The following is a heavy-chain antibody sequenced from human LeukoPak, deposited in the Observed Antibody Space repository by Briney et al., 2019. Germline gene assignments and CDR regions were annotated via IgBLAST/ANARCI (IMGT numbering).Heavy chain of an antibody. J-gene: IGHJ6*02. D-gene: IGHD5-12*01. CDR2: IKQDGSEK. CDR3: ARGYKSEPPAKYGMDV. CDR1: EFIFGSYW. V-gene: IGHV3-7*01. Sequence: PGGSLRLSCVGSEFIFGSYWMSWVRQAPGKGLEWVANIKQDGSEKYYVDSVKGRFTVFRDNDKNSLYLQMNRLRAEDTAMYFCARGYKSEPPAKYGMDVWGRGTMVIVSS.